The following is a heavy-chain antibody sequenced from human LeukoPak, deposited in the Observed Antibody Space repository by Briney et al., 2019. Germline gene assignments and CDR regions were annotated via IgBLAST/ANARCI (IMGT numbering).Heavy chain of an antibody. CDR1: LGSVSSFY. J-gene: IGHJ4*02. CDR3: AGDTYGSDY. V-gene: IGHV4-59*02. D-gene: IGHD3-10*01. CDR2: IYYSGNT. Sequence: PSETLSLTCTVSLGSVSSFYWSWIRQSPGKGLEWIGYIYYSGNTYYNPSLKSRVTISIDTSKNQFSLRLTSVTAADTAVYYCAGDTYGSDYWGQGTLVTVSS.